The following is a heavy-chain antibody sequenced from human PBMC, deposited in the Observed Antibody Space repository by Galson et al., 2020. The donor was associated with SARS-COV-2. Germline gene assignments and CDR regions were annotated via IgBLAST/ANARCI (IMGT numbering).Heavy chain of an antibody. V-gene: IGHV1-24*01. J-gene: IGHJ6*02. CDR1: GYTLTELS. CDR3: ATAPAVSSSSHGYYYYGMDV. D-gene: IGHD6-6*01. CDR2: FDPEDRET. Sequence: ASVKVSCKVSGYTLTELSMHRVRQAPGKGLEWMGGFDPEDRETIYAQKFQGRVTMTEDTSTDTAYMELSSLRSEDTAVYYCATAPAVSSSSHGYYYYGMDVWGQGTTVTVSS.